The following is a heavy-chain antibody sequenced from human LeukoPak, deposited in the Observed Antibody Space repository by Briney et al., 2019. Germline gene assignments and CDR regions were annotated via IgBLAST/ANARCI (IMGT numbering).Heavy chain of an antibody. D-gene: IGHD2-2*01. J-gene: IGHJ6*03. Sequence: SETLSLTCTVSGGSIRGYFLSWVRQPPGKGPEWIGYIYSTGTTNSSPSPSSRVTISVDTSKNQLSLNLRFVTATDTAVYHCARHNPPPTGFCSGTSCFMSGSQYFYMDVWGKGTSVTVS. CDR2: IYSTGTT. CDR3: ARHNPPPTGFCSGTSCFMSGSQYFYMDV. V-gene: IGHV4-4*09. CDR1: GGSIRGYF.